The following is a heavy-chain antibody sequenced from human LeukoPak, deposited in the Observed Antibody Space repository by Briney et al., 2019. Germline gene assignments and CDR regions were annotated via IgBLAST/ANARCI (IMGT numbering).Heavy chain of an antibody. CDR1: GYTFTSYD. D-gene: IGHD2-2*01. CDR2: INTITGNP. V-gene: IGHV7-4-1*02. J-gene: IGHJ4*02. Sequence: ASVKVSCKASGYTFTSYDINWVRQATGQGLEWMGWINTITGNPTYAQGFPGRFVFSLDTSVSTAYLQISSLKAEDTAVYYCAKVQGYCSTTSCYPDYWGQGTLVTVSS. CDR3: AKVQGYCSTTSCYPDY.